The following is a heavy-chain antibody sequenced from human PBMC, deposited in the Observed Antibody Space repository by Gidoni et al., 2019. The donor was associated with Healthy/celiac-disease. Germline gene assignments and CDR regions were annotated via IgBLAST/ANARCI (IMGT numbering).Heavy chain of an antibody. Sequence: QVQLVESGGGVVQPGRSLRLSCAASGFTFSSYAMLWVRQAPGKGLEWVAVISNDGSNEYYADSVKGRFTISRDNSKNTLYLQMNSLRAEDTAVYYCARALVPAAKDHFDYWGQGTLVTVSS. J-gene: IGHJ4*02. V-gene: IGHV3-30-3*01. D-gene: IGHD2-2*01. CDR3: ARALVPAAKDHFDY. CDR1: GFTFSSYA. CDR2: ISNDGSNE.